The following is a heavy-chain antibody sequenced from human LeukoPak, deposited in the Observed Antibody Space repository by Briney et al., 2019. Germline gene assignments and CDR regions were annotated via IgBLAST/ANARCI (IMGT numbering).Heavy chain of an antibody. Sequence: ASVKVPCKASGYTFTSYGISWVRQAPGQGLEWMGWISAYNGNTNYAQKLQGRVTMTTDTSTSTAYMELRSLRSDDTAVYYCARDLSYSSSSSGSDWGQGTLVTVSS. J-gene: IGHJ4*02. CDR2: ISAYNGNT. CDR1: GYTFTSYG. D-gene: IGHD6-13*01. CDR3: ARDLSYSSSSSGSD. V-gene: IGHV1-18*01.